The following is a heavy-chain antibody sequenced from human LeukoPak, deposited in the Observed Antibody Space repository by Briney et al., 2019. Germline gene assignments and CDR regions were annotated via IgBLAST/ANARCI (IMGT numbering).Heavy chain of an antibody. J-gene: IGHJ4*02. D-gene: IGHD2-2*02. Sequence: GGSLRLSCAASGFTFRNYGMHWVRQAPGKGLEWVAIIWYDGSKNYYADSVKGRFTISRDNFNNTLYLQMNSLRAEDTALYYCARAPYTTGRSFYFDSWGQGTLVTVSS. CDR3: ARAPYTTGRSFYFDS. CDR1: GFTFRNYG. CDR2: IWYDGSKN. V-gene: IGHV3-33*01.